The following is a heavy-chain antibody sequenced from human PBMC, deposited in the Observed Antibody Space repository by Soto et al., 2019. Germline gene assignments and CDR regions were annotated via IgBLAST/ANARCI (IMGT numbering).Heavy chain of an antibody. CDR2: IDPSDSYT. J-gene: IGHJ4*02. V-gene: IGHV5-10-1*01. CDR3: ARTHDYGGKDPLD. Sequence: PGESLKISCNGSGYSFTSYWISWVRQMPGKGLEWMGRIDPSDSYTNYSPSSQGHVTISADKSISTAYLQWSSLKASDTAMYYCARTHDYGGKDPLDWGQGTLVTVSS. D-gene: IGHD4-17*01. CDR1: GYSFTSYW.